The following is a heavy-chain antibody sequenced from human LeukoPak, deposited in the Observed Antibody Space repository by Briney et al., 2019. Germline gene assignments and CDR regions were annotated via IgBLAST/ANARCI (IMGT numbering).Heavy chain of an antibody. Sequence: GGTLRLSCAASGFTFSSYGMSWVRQAPGKGPEWVSSITSSSSYIYYADSVKGRFTISRDNAKNSLYLQMDSLRVEDTAVYYCARDPYSGSYGPYYYYYMDVWGKGTTVTISS. D-gene: IGHD1-26*01. CDR1: GFTFSSYG. CDR2: ITSSSSYI. J-gene: IGHJ6*03. V-gene: IGHV3-21*06. CDR3: ARDPYSGSYGPYYYYYMDV.